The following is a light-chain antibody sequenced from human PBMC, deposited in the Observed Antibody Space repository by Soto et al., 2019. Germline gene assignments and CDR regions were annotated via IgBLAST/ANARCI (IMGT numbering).Light chain of an antibody. J-gene: IGLJ3*02. Sequence: QSVLTEPPSLSGTPAQRVTISCSGSNSNIGRYSVNWYQHFPGTAPKILIYSDDERPSGVPDRFSGSKSGTSASLAISGLQSEDEAEYYCAAWDDNLNGPLFGGGTKLTVL. CDR2: SDD. V-gene: IGLV1-44*01. CDR1: NSNIGRYS. CDR3: AAWDDNLNGPL.